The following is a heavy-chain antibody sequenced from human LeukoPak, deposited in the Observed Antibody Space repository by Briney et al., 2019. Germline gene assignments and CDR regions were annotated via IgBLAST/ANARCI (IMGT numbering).Heavy chain of an antibody. CDR2: IIPIFGTA. CDR1: GGTFSSYA. D-gene: IGHD3-3*01. V-gene: IGHV1-69*05. J-gene: IGHJ6*03. Sequence: GASVKVSCKASGGTFSSYAISWVRQAPGQGLEWMGGIIPIFGTANYAQKFQGRVTITTDESTSTAYMELSSLRSEDTAVYYCARGREGLDFWSGYYLRYYYYYMDVWGKGTTVTVSS. CDR3: ARGREGLDFWSGYYLRYYYYYMDV.